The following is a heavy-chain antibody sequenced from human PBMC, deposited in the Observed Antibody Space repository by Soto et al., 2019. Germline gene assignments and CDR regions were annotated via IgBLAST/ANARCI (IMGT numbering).Heavy chain of an antibody. CDR3: AGDCSSSGCSESFDY. V-gene: IGHV1-46*01. CDR2: INPSGGST. D-gene: IGHD2-2*01. CDR1: GYTFTSYY. Sequence: GASVKVSCKASGYTFTSYYMHWVRQAPGQGLEWMGIINPSGGSTSYAQKFQGRVTMTRDTSTSTVYMELSSLRSEDTAVYYCAGDCSSSGCSESFDYWGQGSLVTVSS. J-gene: IGHJ4*02.